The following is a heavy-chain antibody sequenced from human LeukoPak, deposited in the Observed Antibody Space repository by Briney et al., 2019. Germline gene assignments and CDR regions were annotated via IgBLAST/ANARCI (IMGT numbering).Heavy chain of an antibody. Sequence: GGSLRLSCAASGFTVSSNYMNWVRQAPGKGLEWVSGVRGNGDTTSYADSVKGRFTISRDNSKNTLYLQMNSLRVEDTAVYYCAKSLFGGLDYWGQGTLVTVSS. D-gene: IGHD3-16*02. CDR3: AKSLFGGLDY. CDR2: VRGNGDTT. J-gene: IGHJ4*02. CDR1: GFTVSSNY. V-gene: IGHV3-23*01.